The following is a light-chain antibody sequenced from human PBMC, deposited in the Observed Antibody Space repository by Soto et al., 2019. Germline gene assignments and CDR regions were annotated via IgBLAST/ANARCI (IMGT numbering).Light chain of an antibody. CDR3: SSYTTSSTV. CDR1: NSDVGEYKD. CDR2: EVT. J-gene: IGLJ1*01. V-gene: IGLV2-14*01. Sequence: QSALTQPASVSGSPGQSITISCTGTNSDVGEYKDVSWYQQHPGKAPKLLIYEVTYRPSGVSNRFSGSKSGNTASLTISGLQADDEADYYCSSYTTSSTVFGTGTKLTVL.